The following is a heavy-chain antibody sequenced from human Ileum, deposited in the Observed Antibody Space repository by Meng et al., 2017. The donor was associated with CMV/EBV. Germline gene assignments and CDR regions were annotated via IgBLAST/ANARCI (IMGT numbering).Heavy chain of an antibody. CDR1: GGSISRSTYY. V-gene: IGHV4-39*07. D-gene: IGHD5-18*01. J-gene: IGHJ4*02. Sequence: QVQLKQPGPVTVKPSEPLSLTCTVSGGSISRSTYYWGWIRQPPGKGLEWIGSIYSTGSTYYNPSLKSRLTISIDTSNNQFSLKLTSMTAADTAVYYCARGVYSYDASWGQGTLVTVSS. CDR3: ARGVYSYDAS. CDR2: IYSTGST.